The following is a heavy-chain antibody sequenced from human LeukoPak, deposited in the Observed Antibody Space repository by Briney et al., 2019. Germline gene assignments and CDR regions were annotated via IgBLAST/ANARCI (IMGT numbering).Heavy chain of an antibody. Sequence: SETLSLTCAVYGGSFSGYYWSWIRQPPGKGLEWIGEINHSGSTNYNPSLKSRVTISVDTSKNQFSLKLSSVTAADTAVYYCARFRPVGATRSPFDYWGQGTLVTVSS. V-gene: IGHV4-34*01. D-gene: IGHD1-26*01. J-gene: IGHJ4*02. CDR1: GGSFSGYY. CDR2: INHSGST. CDR3: ARFRPVGATRSPFDY.